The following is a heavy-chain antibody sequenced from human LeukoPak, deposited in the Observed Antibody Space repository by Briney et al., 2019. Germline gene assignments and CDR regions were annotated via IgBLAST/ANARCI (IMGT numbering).Heavy chain of an antibody. Sequence: PGGSLRLSCAASGFTFDDYAMHWVRQAPGKGLEWVSGISWNSGSIGYADSVKGRFTISRDNAKNSLYLQMNSLRAEDTALYYCAKDMNYGGNLYYFDYWGQGTLVTVSS. J-gene: IGHJ4*02. V-gene: IGHV3-9*01. CDR3: AKDMNYGGNLYYFDY. CDR2: ISWNSGSI. CDR1: GFTFDDYA. D-gene: IGHD4-23*01.